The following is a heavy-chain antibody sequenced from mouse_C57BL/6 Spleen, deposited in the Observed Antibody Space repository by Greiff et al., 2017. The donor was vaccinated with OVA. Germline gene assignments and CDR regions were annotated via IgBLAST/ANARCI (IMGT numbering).Heavy chain of an antibody. Sequence: VQLQQSVAELVRPGASVKLSCTASGFNIKNTYMHWVKQRPEQGLEWIGRIDPAHGNTKYAPKFQGQATITADTSSNTAYLQLSSLTSEDTAIYYCARILYYGSSYVDAMDYWGQGTSVTVSS. V-gene: IGHV14-3*01. CDR2: IDPAHGNT. CDR1: GFNIKNTY. J-gene: IGHJ4*01. CDR3: ARILYYGSSYVDAMDY. D-gene: IGHD1-1*01.